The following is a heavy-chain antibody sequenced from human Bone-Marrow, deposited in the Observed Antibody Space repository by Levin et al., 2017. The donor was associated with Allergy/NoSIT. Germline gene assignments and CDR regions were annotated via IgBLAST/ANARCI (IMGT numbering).Heavy chain of an antibody. CDR1: GFTFSDYA. V-gene: IGHV3-23*01. Sequence: AASVKVSCAASGFTFSDYAMSWVRQDPGKGLEWVSVISGSGGSAIFADSVKGRFTVSRDNSKNTVYLQMNSLRAEDTAVYYCAKESHYYGSGSVIDYWGQGTLVTVSS. CDR3: AKESHYYGSGSVIDY. J-gene: IGHJ4*02. D-gene: IGHD3-10*01. CDR2: ISGSGGSA.